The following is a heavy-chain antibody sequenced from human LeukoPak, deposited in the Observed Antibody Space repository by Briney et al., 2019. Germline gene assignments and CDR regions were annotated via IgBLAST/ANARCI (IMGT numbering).Heavy chain of an antibody. Sequence: SVKVSCKASGGTFSSYAISWVGQAPGQGLEWMGGIIPIFGTANYAQKFQGRVTITTDESTSTAYMELSSLRSEDTAVYYCARGRDGYNGLFDYWGQGTLVTVSS. D-gene: IGHD5-24*01. CDR3: ARGRDGYNGLFDY. J-gene: IGHJ4*02. CDR2: IIPIFGTA. CDR1: GGTFSSYA. V-gene: IGHV1-69*05.